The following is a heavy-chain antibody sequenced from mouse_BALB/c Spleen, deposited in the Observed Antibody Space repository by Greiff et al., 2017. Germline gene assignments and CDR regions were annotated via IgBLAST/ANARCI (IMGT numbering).Heavy chain of an antibody. CDR1: GYTFTSYW. CDR2: INPSTGYT. V-gene: IGHV1-7*01. D-gene: IGHD3-2*01. CDR3: ARWDSSGYYYAMDD. Sequence: QVQLQQSGAELAKPGASVKMSCKASGYTFTSYWMHWVKQRPGQGLEWIGYINPSTGYTEYNQKFKDKATLTADKSSSTAYMQLSSLTSEDSAVYYCARWDSSGYYYAMDDWGEGTSVTVSA. J-gene: IGHJ4*01.